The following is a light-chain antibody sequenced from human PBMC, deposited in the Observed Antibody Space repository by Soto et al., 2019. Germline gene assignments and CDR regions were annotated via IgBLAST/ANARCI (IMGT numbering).Light chain of an antibody. CDR3: QQRSNWPVP. V-gene: IGKV3-11*01. Sequence: EIVLTQSPGTLSLSPGERATLSCRASQSVSRYLAWYQQKPGQAPRLLIYDASTRATGISARFSGSGAGTDCTLTISSLEAEDFAVYYCQQRSNWPVPFGQGTKVEVK. CDR1: QSVSRY. CDR2: DAS. J-gene: IGKJ1*01.